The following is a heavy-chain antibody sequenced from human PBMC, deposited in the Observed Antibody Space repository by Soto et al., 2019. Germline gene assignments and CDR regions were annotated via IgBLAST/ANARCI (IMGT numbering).Heavy chain of an antibody. CDR2: ISPYDGNT. CDR3: ARDDRAAAAGTKYYLDY. Sequence: QVQLVQSEAEVKKPGASVKVSCKASGYIFTNYGLSWVRQAPGQGLEWMAWISPYDGNTHYAQNLQGRVTVTTDTSTSTGYMELRSLRSDDTAVYFCARDDRAAAAGTKYYLDYWGQGTLVTVSS. J-gene: IGHJ4*02. V-gene: IGHV1-18*01. D-gene: IGHD6-13*01. CDR1: GYIFTNYG.